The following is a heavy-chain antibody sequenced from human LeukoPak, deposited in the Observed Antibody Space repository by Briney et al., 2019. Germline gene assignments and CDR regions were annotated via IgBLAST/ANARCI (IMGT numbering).Heavy chain of an antibody. CDR3: AGRYDSSGYPLH. CDR1: GYTFTSYD. Sequence: ASVKVSCKASGYTFTSYDINWVRQATGQGLEWMGWMNPNSGNTGYAQKFQGRVTITRNTSISTAYMELSSLRSEDTAVYYCAGRYDSSGYPLHWGQGTLVTVSS. V-gene: IGHV1-8*03. J-gene: IGHJ4*02. D-gene: IGHD3-22*01. CDR2: MNPNSGNT.